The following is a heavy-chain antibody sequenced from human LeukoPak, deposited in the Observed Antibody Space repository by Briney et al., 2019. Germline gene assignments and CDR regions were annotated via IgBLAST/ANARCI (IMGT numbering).Heavy chain of an antibody. D-gene: IGHD5-24*01. CDR2: IYYSGST. V-gene: IGHV4-59*01. CDR3: AGDGYKTNWYFDL. CDR1: DDSITMYY. Sequence: SETLSLTCTVSDDSITMYYWSWIRQPPGKGLEWIGYIYYSGSTNYNPSLKSRVTISVDTSKNQFSLKLSSMTAADTAVYYCAGDGYKTNWYFDLWGRGTLVTVSS. J-gene: IGHJ2*01.